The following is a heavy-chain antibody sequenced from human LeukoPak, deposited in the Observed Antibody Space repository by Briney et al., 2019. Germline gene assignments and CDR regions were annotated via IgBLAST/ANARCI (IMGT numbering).Heavy chain of an antibody. Sequence: SGPTLVKPTETLTLTCTFSGLTLTTTGVGVGWIRQPPGKALEWLALIYGDDDKRYSPSLNNRLTIPKDTPNNHVVLRMTNMDPEDTGRFYGERRKGLRTWFDPGGQGTLVTVSS. V-gene: IGHV2-5*02. J-gene: IGHJ5*02. CDR2: IYGDDDK. D-gene: IGHD3-10*01. CDR1: GLTLTTTGVG. CDR3: ERRKGLRTWFDP.